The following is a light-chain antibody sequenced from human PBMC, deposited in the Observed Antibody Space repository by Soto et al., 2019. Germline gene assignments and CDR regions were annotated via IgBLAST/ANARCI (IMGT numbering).Light chain of an antibody. V-gene: IGKV1-17*01. J-gene: IGKJ1*01. CDR3: LQHNSYPWT. Sequence: DIQMTQSPSSLSASVGDRVTITCRASQGIRNELGWYQQKPGKAPKRLIYAASSLQSGVPSRFSGSGSGTEFTLTIPSLQPEDFATYSCLQHNSYPWTFGQGTKVEIK. CDR1: QGIRNE. CDR2: AAS.